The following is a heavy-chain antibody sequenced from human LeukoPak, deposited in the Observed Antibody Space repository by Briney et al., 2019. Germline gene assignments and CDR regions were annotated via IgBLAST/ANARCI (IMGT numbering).Heavy chain of an antibody. CDR3: AKAGFLWFGESVDY. CDR1: GFTFSSYW. J-gene: IGHJ4*02. V-gene: IGHV3-74*01. Sequence: GGSLRLSCAASGFTFSSYWMHWVRQAPGKGLVWVSRINSDGSSTSYADSVKGRFTISRDNAKNTLYLQMNSLRAEDTAVYYCAKAGFLWFGESVDYWGQGTLVTVSS. CDR2: INSDGSST. D-gene: IGHD3-10*01.